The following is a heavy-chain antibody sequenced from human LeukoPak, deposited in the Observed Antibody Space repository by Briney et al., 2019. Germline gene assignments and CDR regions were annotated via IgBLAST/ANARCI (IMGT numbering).Heavy chain of an antibody. CDR1: GGTLSDYA. CDR2: IIPMVGAA. J-gene: IGHJ2*01. V-gene: IGHV1-69*13. CDR3: APTSNFSDSSGPWGYFDL. Sequence: SVKVSCKASGGTLSDYAINWVRQAPGQGLEWMGGIIPMVGAANYGQKFAGRVTIIADESTNTAHMELSGLRSEDTAVYYCAPTSNFSDSSGPWGYFDLWGPGTLVTVSS. D-gene: IGHD3-22*01.